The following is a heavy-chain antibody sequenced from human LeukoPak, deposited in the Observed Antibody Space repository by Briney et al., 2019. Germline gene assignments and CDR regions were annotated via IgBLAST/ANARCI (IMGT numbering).Heavy chain of an antibody. V-gene: IGHV3-21*01. CDR2: ISSSSSYI. Sequence: GGSLRLSCAASGFTFSSYSMNWVRQAPGKGLEWVSSISSSSSYIYYADSVKGRFTISRDNAKNSLYLQMNSLRAEDTAVYYCARDARRYYYDSSGYPAEGAFDIWGQGTMVTVSS. CDR1: GFTFSSYS. J-gene: IGHJ3*02. CDR3: ARDARRYYYDSSGYPAEGAFDI. D-gene: IGHD3-22*01.